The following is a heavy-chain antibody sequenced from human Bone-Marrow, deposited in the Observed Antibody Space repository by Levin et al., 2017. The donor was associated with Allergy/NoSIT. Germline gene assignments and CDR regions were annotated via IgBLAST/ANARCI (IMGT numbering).Heavy chain of an antibody. J-gene: IGHJ4*02. CDR2: IYHSGST. D-gene: IGHD3-22*01. CDR3: ATTLYYDDSAPDY. Sequence: SQTLSLTCTVSGFSISSGYYWGWIRQPPGKGLEWIGSIYHSGSTYYNPSLKSRVTISVDTSTNQFSLRVTSVTAADAAVYYCATTLYYDDSAPDYWGQGTLVTVSS. V-gene: IGHV4-38-2*02. CDR1: GFSISSGYY.